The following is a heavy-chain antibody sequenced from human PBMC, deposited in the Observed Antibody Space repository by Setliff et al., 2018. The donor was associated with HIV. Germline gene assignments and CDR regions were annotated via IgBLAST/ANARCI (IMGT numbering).Heavy chain of an antibody. V-gene: IGHV4-30-4*08. J-gene: IGHJ5*02. CDR1: GDSISSGDYY. Sequence: SETLSLTCTVSGDSISSGDYYWSWIRQPPGKGLEWIGYIYYSGSTYYNPSLKSRVTISVDTSKNQFSLKLSSVTAADTAVYYCARGSFDWSNWFDPWGQGTLVTVSS. CDR2: IYYSGST. D-gene: IGHD3-9*01. CDR3: ARGSFDWSNWFDP.